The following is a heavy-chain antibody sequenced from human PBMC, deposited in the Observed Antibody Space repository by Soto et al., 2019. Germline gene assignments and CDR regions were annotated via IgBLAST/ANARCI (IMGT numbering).Heavy chain of an antibody. CDR3: AREVAGIVVVTAPLYYYYGMDV. CDR2: ISYDGSNK. CDR1: GFTFSSYA. D-gene: IGHD2-21*02. J-gene: IGHJ6*02. V-gene: IGHV3-30-3*01. Sequence: QVQLVESGGGVVQPGRSLRLSCAASGFTFSSYAMHWVRQAPGKGLEWVAVISYDGSNKYYADSVKGRFTISRDNSKNPLYMQMNSLRAEDTAVYYCAREVAGIVVVTAPLYYYYGMDVWGQGTTVTVSS.